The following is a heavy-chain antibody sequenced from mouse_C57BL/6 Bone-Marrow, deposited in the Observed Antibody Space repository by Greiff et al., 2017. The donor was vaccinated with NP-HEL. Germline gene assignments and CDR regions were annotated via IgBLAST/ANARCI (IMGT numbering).Heavy chain of an antibody. J-gene: IGHJ1*03. D-gene: IGHD1-1*01. CDR1: GFTFSSYA. CDR3: TRDRSSTWYFDV. Sequence: DVQLVESGEGLVKPGGSLKLSCAASGFTFSSYAMSWVRQTPEKRLEWVAYISSGGDYIYYADTVKGRFTISRDNARNTLYLQMSSLKSEDTAMYYCTRDRSSTWYFDVWGTGTTVTVSS. V-gene: IGHV5-9-1*02. CDR2: ISSGGDYI.